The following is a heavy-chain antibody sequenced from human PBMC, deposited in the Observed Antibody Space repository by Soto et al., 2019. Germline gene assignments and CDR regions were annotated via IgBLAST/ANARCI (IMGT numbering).Heavy chain of an antibody. CDR3: AKEGPMTTGTFGYYFDY. CDR1: GFTFSSYA. Sequence: GGSLRLSCAASGFTFSSYAMNWVRQAPGKGLEWVSGISGSGGTTYYAGSVKGRFTMSRDNSKNTVYLEMNSLRAEDTAVYYCAKEGPMTTGTFGYYFDYWGQGTLVTVSS. CDR2: ISGSGGTT. J-gene: IGHJ4*02. D-gene: IGHD4-4*01. V-gene: IGHV3-23*01.